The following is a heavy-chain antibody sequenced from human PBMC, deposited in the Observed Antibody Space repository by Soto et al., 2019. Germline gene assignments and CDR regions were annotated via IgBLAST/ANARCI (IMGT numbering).Heavy chain of an antibody. J-gene: IGHJ6*02. Sequence: QVQLVESGGGVVQPGRSLSLSCAASGFTFSSYGMHWVRQAPGKGLEWVAVIWFNGRNKYYADSVKGRFTISRDNSKNTRDLQMSSLRAEDTAVYYCAREKGASRYYFGLDVWGQGTTVTVSS. CDR1: GFTFSSYG. V-gene: IGHV3-33*01. D-gene: IGHD2-2*01. CDR3: AREKGASRYYFGLDV. CDR2: IWFNGRNK.